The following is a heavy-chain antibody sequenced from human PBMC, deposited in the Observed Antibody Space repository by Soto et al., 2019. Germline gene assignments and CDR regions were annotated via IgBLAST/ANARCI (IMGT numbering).Heavy chain of an antibody. CDR1: GFTFSSYA. CDR3: AKDTQALLGFDY. J-gene: IGHJ4*02. D-gene: IGHD3-16*01. CDR2: ISGSGGST. Sequence: GGALRPSCGASGFTFSSYAMSWGRQAPGKGVERVSAISGSGGSTYYANSVKGRVTISRDNSNNTLYLQINRLRAEDTAVYYCAKDTQALLGFDYWGQGTLVTVSS. V-gene: IGHV3-23*01.